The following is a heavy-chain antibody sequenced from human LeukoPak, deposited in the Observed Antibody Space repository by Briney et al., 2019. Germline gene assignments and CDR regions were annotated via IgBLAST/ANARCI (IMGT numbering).Heavy chain of an antibody. CDR1: GFTFSSYA. Sequence: PGGSLRFSCAGSGFTFSSYAMSWVRQAPGKGLEWVSTISGSGGAGTYYADSVKGRFTISRDNSKNTLYLQMNSLRAEDTAVYYCAKDLSQTASKIRFLEWLLLDVWGKGTTVTVSS. D-gene: IGHD3-3*01. CDR2: ISGSGGAGT. CDR3: AKDLSQTASKIRFLEWLLLDV. V-gene: IGHV3-23*01. J-gene: IGHJ6*04.